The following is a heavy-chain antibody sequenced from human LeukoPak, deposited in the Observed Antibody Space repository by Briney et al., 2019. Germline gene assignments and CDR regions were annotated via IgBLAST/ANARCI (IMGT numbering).Heavy chain of an antibody. D-gene: IGHD3-10*01. V-gene: IGHV3-64*01. J-gene: IGHJ3*02. CDR3: GRERSVYHYGGVLKDAFDI. CDR1: GFTFSNYA. CDR2: IGSIGGSS. Sequence: GGSLRLSCAASGFTFSNYAMHWVRQAPGKGLEFVSAIGSIGGSSYYAKSVKSRFSISRDNSRNTVFLQMGSLRAEDMAVYYCGRERSVYHYGGVLKDAFDIWGRGTMVTVSS.